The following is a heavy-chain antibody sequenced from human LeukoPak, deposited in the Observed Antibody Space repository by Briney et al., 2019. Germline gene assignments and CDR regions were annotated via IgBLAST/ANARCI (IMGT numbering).Heavy chain of an antibody. CDR3: ARYSMRNTDYYYYGMDV. Sequence: SVKVSCKASGGTFSSYAISWVRQAPGQGLEWMGGIIPIFATANYAQKFQGRVTITADESTSTAYMELSSLRSEDTAVYYCARYSMRNTDYYYYGMDVWGQGTTVTVPS. D-gene: IGHD2/OR15-2a*01. CDR2: IIPIFATA. J-gene: IGHJ6*02. CDR1: GGTFSSYA. V-gene: IGHV1-69*13.